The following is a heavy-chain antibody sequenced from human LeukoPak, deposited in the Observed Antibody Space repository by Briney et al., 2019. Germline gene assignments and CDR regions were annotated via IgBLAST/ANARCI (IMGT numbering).Heavy chain of an antibody. CDR2: IWYDGSNK. J-gene: IGHJ4*02. Sequence: GGSLRLSCAASGFTFSSYGMHWVRQAPGKGLEWVAVIWYDGSNKYYADSVKGRSTISRDNSKNTLYLQMNSLRAEDTAVYYCAKDSHSSSWYPDYWGQGTLVTVSS. CDR1: GFTFSSYG. CDR3: AKDSHSSSWYPDY. V-gene: IGHV3-33*06. D-gene: IGHD6-13*01.